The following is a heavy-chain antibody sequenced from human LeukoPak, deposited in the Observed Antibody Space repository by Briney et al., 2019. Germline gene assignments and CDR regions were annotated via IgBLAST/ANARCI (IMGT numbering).Heavy chain of an antibody. Sequence: GGSLRLSCATSGFTFSSYAMHWVRQAQGKGLEWVAVISYDGSNKYYADSVKGRFTISRDNSVSALYLQMNSLRAEDTAVYYCARDMMGWGQGTLVTVSS. V-gene: IGHV3-30-3*01. CDR1: GFTFSSYA. D-gene: IGHD3-16*01. CDR3: ARDMMG. CDR2: ISYDGSNK. J-gene: IGHJ4*02.